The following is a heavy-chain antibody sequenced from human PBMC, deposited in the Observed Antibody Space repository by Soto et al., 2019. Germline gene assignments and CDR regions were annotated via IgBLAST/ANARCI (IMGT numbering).Heavy chain of an antibody. D-gene: IGHD3-16*01. Sequence: QVPLVQSGAEVKKPGASVKVSCKASGYTFTTYGISWMRQAPGHGLEWMGWISGYNGNRNYAQNLQGRVTVTTNPSSSTAYMVLRNLRSVDSAVYYCAREVEARGGEYDYWGQGTLVIVSS. CDR2: ISGYNGNR. V-gene: IGHV1-18*01. CDR3: AREVEARGGEYDY. J-gene: IGHJ4*02. CDR1: GYTFTTYG.